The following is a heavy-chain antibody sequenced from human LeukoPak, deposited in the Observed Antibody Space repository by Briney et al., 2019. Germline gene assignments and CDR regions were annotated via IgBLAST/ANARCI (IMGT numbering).Heavy chain of an antibody. CDR1: GFTFSSYS. Sequence: GGSLRLSCAASGFTFSSYSMNWVRQAPGKGLEWVSSISSSSSYIYYADSVKGRFTISRDNAKNSLYLQMNSLRAEDTAVYYCARGKVVVTAIWFDPWGQGTLVTVSS. D-gene: IGHD2-21*02. V-gene: IGHV3-21*01. CDR2: ISSSSSYI. J-gene: IGHJ5*02. CDR3: ARGKVVVTAIWFDP.